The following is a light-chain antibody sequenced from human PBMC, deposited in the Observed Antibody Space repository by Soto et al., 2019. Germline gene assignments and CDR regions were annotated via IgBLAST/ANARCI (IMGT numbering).Light chain of an antibody. V-gene: IGLV2-14*01. CDR2: DDS. Sequence: QSVLTQPASVSGSPGQSITISCTGTSSDVGGFNYVSWYQQYPGKAPKLLIYDDSNRPSGVSDRFSGSKSGNTASLTISGLQAEDEADYYCTSYTRSSTLVFGGGTKVTVL. CDR3: TSYTRSSTLV. CDR1: SSDVGGFNY. J-gene: IGLJ2*01.